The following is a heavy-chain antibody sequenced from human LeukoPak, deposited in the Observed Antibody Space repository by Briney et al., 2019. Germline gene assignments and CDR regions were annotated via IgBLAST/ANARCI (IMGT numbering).Heavy chain of an antibody. D-gene: IGHD1-26*01. J-gene: IGHJ3*02. CDR3: ASSGSYSNLDAFDI. CDR2: ITGSGGST. V-gene: IGHV3-23*01. CDR1: GFTFSTYA. Sequence: GGSLRLSCATSGFTFSTYAMSWVRQAPGKGLGWVSGITGSGGSTYYADSVKGRFTISRDNSKNTLYLQMNSLRAEDTAVYYCASSGSYSNLDAFDIWGQGTMVTVSS.